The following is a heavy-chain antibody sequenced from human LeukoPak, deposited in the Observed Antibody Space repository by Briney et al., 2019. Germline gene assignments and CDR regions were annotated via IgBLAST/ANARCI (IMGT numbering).Heavy chain of an antibody. Sequence: SETLSVICTVSGGSISSYYWSWIRQPPGKGLEWIGYIYYSGSTNYNPSLKSRVTISVDTSKNQFSLKLSSVTAADTAVYYCAREQSGSPFDYWGQGTLVTVSS. CDR1: GGSISSYY. CDR2: IYYSGST. CDR3: AREQSGSPFDY. J-gene: IGHJ4*02. V-gene: IGHV4-59*01. D-gene: IGHD1-26*01.